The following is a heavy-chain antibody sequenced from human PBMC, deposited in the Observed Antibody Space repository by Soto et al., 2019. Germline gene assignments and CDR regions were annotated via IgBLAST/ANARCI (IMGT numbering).Heavy chain of an antibody. J-gene: IGHJ6*02. D-gene: IGHD3-16*01. CDR3: ARGALSLGHNTVYYYGMDV. V-gene: IGHV1-69*06. Sequence: QVQLVQSGAEVKKPGSSVKVSCKASGGTFSNSAISWVRQAPGQGLEWMAGIIPIFGTTSFAQNFQGRVTMTADKSTSTAYMDLNSMTSDDTAMYYCARGALSLGHNTVYYYGMDVWGQGTTVTVSS. CDR1: GGTFSNSA. CDR2: IIPIFGTT.